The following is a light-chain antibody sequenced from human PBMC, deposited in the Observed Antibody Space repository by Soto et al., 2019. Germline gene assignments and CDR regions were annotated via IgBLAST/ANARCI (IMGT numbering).Light chain of an antibody. CDR1: SSDVGGYNY. J-gene: IGLJ1*01. Sequence: QSALTQPASVSGSPGQSITISCTGTSSDVGGYNYVSWYQQHPGKAPKLMIYDVSNRPSGVSNRFSGYKSGNTASLTISGLQAEDEADYYCSSYTSSSTLYVFGTGTKLTVL. V-gene: IGLV2-14*01. CDR3: SSYTSSSTLYV. CDR2: DVS.